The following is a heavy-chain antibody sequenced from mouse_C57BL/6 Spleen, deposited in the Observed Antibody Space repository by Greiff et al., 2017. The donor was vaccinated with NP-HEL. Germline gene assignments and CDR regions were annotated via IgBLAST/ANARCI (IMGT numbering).Heavy chain of an antibody. CDR3: ARSLFITTVVATKGVLDY. J-gene: IGHJ4*01. V-gene: IGHV2-9-1*01. CDR1: GFSLTSYA. CDR2: IWTGGGT. D-gene: IGHD1-1*01. Sequence: VQLQESGPGLVAPSQSLSITCTVSGFSLTSYAISWVRQPPGKGLEWLGVIWTGGGTNYNSALKSRLSISKDNSKSQVFLKMNSLQTDDTARYYCARSLFITTVVATKGVLDYWGQGTSVTVSS.